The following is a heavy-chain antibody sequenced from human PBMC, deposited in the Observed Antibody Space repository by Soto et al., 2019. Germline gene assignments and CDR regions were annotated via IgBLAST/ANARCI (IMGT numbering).Heavy chain of an antibody. CDR2: IKNKADGGTT. Sequence: GFLRLSCAVSGFTFSNAWMSWVRQAPGKGLEWVARIKNKADGGTTDYAAPVQGRFAISRDDSKNTLYLQMNSLKTEDAAVYYCTTDDPINKYWGQGTLVTVSS. V-gene: IGHV3-15*01. J-gene: IGHJ4*02. CDR1: GFTFSNAW. CDR3: TTDDPINKY.